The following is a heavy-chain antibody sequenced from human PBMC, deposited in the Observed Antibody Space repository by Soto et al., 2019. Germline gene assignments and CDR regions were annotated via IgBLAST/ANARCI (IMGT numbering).Heavy chain of an antibody. V-gene: IGHV3-49*04. Sequence: PGGSLRLSCTASGFTFGDYAMSWVRQAPGKGLEWVGFIRSKAYGGTTEYAASVKGRFTISRDDSKSIAYLQMNSLKTEDTAVYYCTRARSNFLSMDVWGQGTTVTVSS. CDR2: IRSKAYGGTT. CDR1: GFTFGDYA. D-gene: IGHD1-7*01. CDR3: TRARSNFLSMDV. J-gene: IGHJ6*01.